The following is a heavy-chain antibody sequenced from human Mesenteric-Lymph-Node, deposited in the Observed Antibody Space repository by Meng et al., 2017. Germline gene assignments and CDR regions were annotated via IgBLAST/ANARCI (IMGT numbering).Heavy chain of an antibody. CDR3: AMGPYNSVDSGYAFNL. CDR2: ISADNTNT. J-gene: IGHJ3*01. V-gene: IGHV1-18*01. CDR1: GYTFSSYG. Sequence: QTQLVQSGAADLKPGAAVKVSCKASGYTFSSYGFIWVRQAPGQGLEWMGWISADNTNTKYAQKLQGIATMTTDTSTSTAYMGLRSLRSDDTAMYCCAMGPYNSVDSGYAFNLWGQGTMVTVSS. D-gene: IGHD5-12*01.